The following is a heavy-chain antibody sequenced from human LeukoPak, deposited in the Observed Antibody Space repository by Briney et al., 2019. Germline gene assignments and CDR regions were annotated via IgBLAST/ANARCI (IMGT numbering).Heavy chain of an antibody. Sequence: PGGSLRLSCAASGFTFSRFAMSWVRQGPGKGLECVSGVSGSGSSTYYADSVKGRFTISRDNSKNTLYLQMNSLTAEDTAVYYSAKGETADTTLFDPWGQGTLVTVSS. CDR3: AKGETADTTLFDP. J-gene: IGHJ5*02. CDR2: VSGSGSST. CDR1: GFTFSRFA. D-gene: IGHD5-18*01. V-gene: IGHV3-23*01.